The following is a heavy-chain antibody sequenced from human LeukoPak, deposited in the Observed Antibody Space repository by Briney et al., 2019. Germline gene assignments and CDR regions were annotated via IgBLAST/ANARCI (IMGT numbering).Heavy chain of an antibody. D-gene: IGHD6-13*01. CDR1: GGTFSSYA. V-gene: IGHV1-69*06. CDR2: IIPIFGTA. Sequence: ASVKVSCKASGGTFSSYAISWVRQAPGQGLEWMGGIIPIFGTANYAQKFQGRVTITADKSTSTAYMELSSLRSEDTAVYYCARARIAAAGTTYYYYMDVWGKGTTVTVSS. CDR3: ARARIAAAGTTYYYYMDV. J-gene: IGHJ6*03.